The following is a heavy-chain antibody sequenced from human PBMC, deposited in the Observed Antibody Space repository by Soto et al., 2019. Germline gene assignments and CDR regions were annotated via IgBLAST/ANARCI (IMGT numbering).Heavy chain of an antibody. CDR3: ARAHIAIFGVVIIKDYGLEV. J-gene: IGHJ6*02. Sequence: QVQLQESGPGLVKPSQTLSLTCTVSGVSITSGDDYWSWIRQPPGKGLGWIGYIYFSGSNYYNPSLKSRITISVDPSNNHFSLKLNSVTAADTAVYYCARAHIAIFGVVIIKDYGLEVWGQGTTVTVSS. D-gene: IGHD3-3*01. V-gene: IGHV4-30-4*01. CDR1: GVSITSGDDY. CDR2: IYFSGSN.